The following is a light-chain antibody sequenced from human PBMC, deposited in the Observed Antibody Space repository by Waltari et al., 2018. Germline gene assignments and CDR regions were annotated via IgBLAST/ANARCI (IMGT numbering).Light chain of an antibody. Sequence: SYELTQPPSVSVSPGQTARITCSGDKLGDKYACWYQQKPGQSPVLVIYQDRKRPPGIPERFSGSNSGNTATLTISGTQAMDEADYYCQAWDSSTAWVFGGGTKLTVL. CDR2: QDR. V-gene: IGLV3-1*01. J-gene: IGLJ2*01. CDR3: QAWDSSTAWV. CDR1: KLGDKY.